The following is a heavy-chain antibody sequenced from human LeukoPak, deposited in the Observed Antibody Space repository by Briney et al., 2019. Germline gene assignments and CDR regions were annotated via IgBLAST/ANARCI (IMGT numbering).Heavy chain of an antibody. CDR3: SIGSGYENRYYYGMDV. CDR2: IYYSGST. V-gene: IGHV4-30-4*02. D-gene: IGHD5-12*01. CDR1: GGSISSGDYY. J-gene: IGHJ6*02. Sequence: SETLSLTCTVSGGSISSGDYYWSWIRQPPGKGLEWIGYIYYSGSTYYNPSLKSRVTISVDTSKNQFSLKLSSVTAADTAVYYCSIGSGYENRYYYGMDVWGQGTTVTVSS.